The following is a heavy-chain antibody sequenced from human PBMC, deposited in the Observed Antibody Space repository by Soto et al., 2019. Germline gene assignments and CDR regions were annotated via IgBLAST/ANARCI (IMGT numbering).Heavy chain of an antibody. D-gene: IGHD6-6*01. CDR1: GYGFAGFW. J-gene: IGHJ5*02. CDR2: IYPDNSDT. V-gene: IGHV5-51*01. CDR3: ARYNSPSLAGNWFDP. Sequence: GESLKISCKGSGYGFAGFWIAWVRQTPAQGLEWMGIIYPDNSDTRYSPSFQGQVTLSADKSINTAYLQWSSLEASDTGIYYCARYNSPSLAGNWFDPWGQGTLVTVSS.